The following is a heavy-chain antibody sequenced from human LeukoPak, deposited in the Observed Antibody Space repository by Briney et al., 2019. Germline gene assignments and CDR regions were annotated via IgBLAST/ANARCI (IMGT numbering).Heavy chain of an antibody. CDR2: VYYSGST. J-gene: IGHJ5*02. D-gene: IGHD3-3*01. CDR1: GGSISSYY. CDR3: ARDPWSSGGPNWFDP. V-gene: IGHV4-59*01. Sequence: SETLSLTCTVSGGSISSYYWSWARQPPGKGLEWIGYVYYSGSTNYNPSLKSRVTISLDMSKNQFSLKLSSVTAADTAVYYCARDPWSSGGPNWFDPWGQGTLVTVSS.